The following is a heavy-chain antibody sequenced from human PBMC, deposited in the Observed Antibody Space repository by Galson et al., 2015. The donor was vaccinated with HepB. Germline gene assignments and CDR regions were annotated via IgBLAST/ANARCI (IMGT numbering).Heavy chain of an antibody. V-gene: IGHV3-23*01. D-gene: IGHD3-10*01. CDR3: AKDQMEITMARGVMDYFDY. J-gene: IGHJ4*02. CDR2: ISGSGGST. Sequence: SLRLSCAASGFTFSSYAMSWVRQAPGKGLEWVSAISGSGGSTYYADSVKGRFTISRDNSKNTLYLQMNSLRAEGTAVYYCAKDQMEITMARGVMDYFDYWGQGTLVTVSS. CDR1: GFTFSSYA.